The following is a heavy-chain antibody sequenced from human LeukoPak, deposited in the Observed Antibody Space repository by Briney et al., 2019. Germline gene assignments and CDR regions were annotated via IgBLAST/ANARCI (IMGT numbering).Heavy chain of an antibody. CDR1: GGSFSGYY. V-gene: IGHV4-34*01. CDR3: ARVRSGSYWFDP. D-gene: IGHD3-10*01. CDR2: INHSGST. Sequence: SSETLSLTCAVYGGSFSGYYWSWIRQPPGKGLEWIGEINHSGSTNYNPSLKSRVTISVDRSKNQFSLKLSSVTAADTAVYYCARVRSGSYWFDPWGQGTLVTVSS. J-gene: IGHJ5*02.